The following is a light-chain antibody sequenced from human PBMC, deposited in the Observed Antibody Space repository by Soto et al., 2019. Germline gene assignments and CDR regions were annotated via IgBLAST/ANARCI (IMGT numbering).Light chain of an antibody. V-gene: IGKV1-5*03. CDR3: XXXXXYPWT. Sequence: DIQMTQSPSTLSASVGDRVTITCRASQSISSWLAWYQQKPGKAPKLLIYKASSLESGVPSRFSGSESVTEFTLTISSPQPVXXXXXXXXXXXXYPWTFGQGTKVESK. J-gene: IGKJ1*01. CDR1: QSISSW. CDR2: KAS.